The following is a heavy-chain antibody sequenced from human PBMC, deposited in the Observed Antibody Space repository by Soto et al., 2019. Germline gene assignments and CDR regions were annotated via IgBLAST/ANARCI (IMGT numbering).Heavy chain of an antibody. CDR1: GGTFSSYA. CDR3: ATHMTTVGYGYVMDV. Sequence: QVQLVQSGAEVKKPGSSVTVSCKASGGTFSSYAISWVRQAPGQGLEWMGGIIPIFGTADYAQKFQGRVTITADDSTSPAYMELSSLRSEDTAVYYCATHMTTVGYGYVMDVWGQGTTVTVSS. D-gene: IGHD4-4*01. V-gene: IGHV1-69*12. CDR2: IIPIFGTA. J-gene: IGHJ6*02.